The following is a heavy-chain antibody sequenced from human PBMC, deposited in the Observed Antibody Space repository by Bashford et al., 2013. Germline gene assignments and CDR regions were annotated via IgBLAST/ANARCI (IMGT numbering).Heavy chain of an antibody. D-gene: IGHD2-2*01. J-gene: IGHJ4*02. CDR3: ARVEAAYCSTDCPGAIDY. CDR2: IKKDGSEK. Sequence: VRQAPGKGLKWVANIKKDGSEKYYVDSVKGRFTISRDIAKNSVFLQMNSLRAEDTAVYYCARVEAAYCSTDCPGAIDYWGQGSLVTVSS. V-gene: IGHV3-7*01.